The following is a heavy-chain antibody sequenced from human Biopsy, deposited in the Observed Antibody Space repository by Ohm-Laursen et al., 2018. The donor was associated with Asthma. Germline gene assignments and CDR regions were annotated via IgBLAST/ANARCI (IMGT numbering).Heavy chain of an antibody. V-gene: IGHV3-23*01. Sequence: SLRLSCAASEFPFSSYAMNWVRQAPGKGLEWVSSISGNGDNTHYSDSVQGRFIISRDNSKNTLYLQMNSLRVEDTAIYFCARVLESSDRGPFYFFALDVWGQGTTVAVSS. J-gene: IGHJ6*02. CDR2: ISGNGDNT. CDR3: ARVLESSDRGPFYFFALDV. CDR1: EFPFSSYA. D-gene: IGHD6-25*01.